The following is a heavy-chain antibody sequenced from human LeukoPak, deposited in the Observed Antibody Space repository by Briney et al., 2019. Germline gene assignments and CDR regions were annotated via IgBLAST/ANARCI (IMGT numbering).Heavy chain of an antibody. J-gene: IGHJ1*01. V-gene: IGHV3-74*01. Sequence: PGGSLRLSCAAAGFTFSTYWMHWVRQAPGKGLVWVSRIKRDGSTNYADSVKGRFTIARDNAKNTVSLQMNSLRAEDPGVYYCARAPSEIGGYYPEYFRHWGQGTLVTVSS. CDR3: ARAPSEIGGYYPEYFRH. CDR1: GFTFSTYW. CDR2: IKRDGST. D-gene: IGHD3-22*01.